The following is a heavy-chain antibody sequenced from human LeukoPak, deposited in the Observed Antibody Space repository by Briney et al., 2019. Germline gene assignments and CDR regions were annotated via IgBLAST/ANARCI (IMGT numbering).Heavy chain of an antibody. CDR1: GFTFSSYW. CDR2: IKQDGGEK. Sequence: GGSLRLSCAASGFTFSSYWMSWVRQAPGKGLEWVANIKQDGGEKYYVDSVKGRFTISRDNAKNSLYLQMNSLRAEDTAVYYCARARFGGRLRIPHHAFDIWGQGTMVTVSS. J-gene: IGHJ3*02. D-gene: IGHD3-10*01. V-gene: IGHV3-7*01. CDR3: ARARFGGRLRIPHHAFDI.